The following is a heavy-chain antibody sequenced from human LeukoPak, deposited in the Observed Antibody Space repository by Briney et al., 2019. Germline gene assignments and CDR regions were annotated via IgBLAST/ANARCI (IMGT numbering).Heavy chain of an antibody. D-gene: IGHD5-18*01. Sequence: GGSLRLSCAASGFTFSSYEMNWVRQAPGKGLEWVSYISSSGSTIYYADSVKGRFTISRDNAKNSLYLQMNSLRAEDTAVYYCARGGYSYVYFDYWGQGTLVTVSS. CDR3: ARGGYSYVYFDY. V-gene: IGHV3-48*03. CDR2: ISSSGSTI. J-gene: IGHJ4*02. CDR1: GFTFSSYE.